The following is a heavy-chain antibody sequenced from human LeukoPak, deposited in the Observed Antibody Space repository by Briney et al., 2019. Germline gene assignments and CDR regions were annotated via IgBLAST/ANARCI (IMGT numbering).Heavy chain of an antibody. CDR1: GYTFTGYY. CDR3: SLGIDYYYYYMDV. V-gene: IGHV1-2*02. CDR2: INPNSGGT. Sequence: ASVKVSCKASGYTFTGYYMHWVRQAPGQGLEWMRWINPNSGGTNYAQKFQGRVTMTRDTSISTAYMELSRLRSDDTAVYYCSLGIDYYYYYMDVWGKGTTVTVSS. D-gene: IGHD7-27*01. J-gene: IGHJ6*03.